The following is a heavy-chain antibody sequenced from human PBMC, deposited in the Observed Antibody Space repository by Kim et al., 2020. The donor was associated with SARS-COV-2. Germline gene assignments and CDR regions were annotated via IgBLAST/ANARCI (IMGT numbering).Heavy chain of an antibody. CDR3: AKRGSGSYPLRIFSDD. CDR2: ISGSGART. D-gene: IGHD3-10*01. CDR1: GFTFISYA. Sequence: GGSLRLSCAASGFTFISYAMNWVRQAPGKGLEWVSVISGSGARTYYADSVKGRFTISRDNSKNTLYLQMNSLRAEDTAVYYCAKRGSGSYPLRIFSDDWGQGTLVTVSS. J-gene: IGHJ4*02. V-gene: IGHV3-23*01.